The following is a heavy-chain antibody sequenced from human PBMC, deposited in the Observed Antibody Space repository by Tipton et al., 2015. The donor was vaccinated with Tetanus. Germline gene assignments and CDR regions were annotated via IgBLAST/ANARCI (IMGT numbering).Heavy chain of an antibody. V-gene: IGHV3-7*03. CDR3: AAEVSAGY. CDR2: INRDGSET. J-gene: IGHJ4*02. Sequence: SLRPSCAASGFTFYSYGMHWVRQAPGKGLEWVANINRDGSETYYVDSVKGRFTISRDNAKNLLHLQMNSLRAEDTAVYYCAAEVSAGYWGQGTLVTVSS. D-gene: IGHD4/OR15-4a*01. CDR1: GFTFYSYG.